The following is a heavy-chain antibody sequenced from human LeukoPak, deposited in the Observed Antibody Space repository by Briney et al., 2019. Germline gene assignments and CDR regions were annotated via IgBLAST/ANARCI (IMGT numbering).Heavy chain of an antibody. V-gene: IGHV3-7*05. Sequence: PGGSLRLSCTASGFTFSAYWMSWVRQAPGKGLEGVANIQPDGGEKYYVDSVKGRFSISRDYAKNSLYLQMNSLRAEDTAVYYCARPGYSGYAFDCWGQGTLVTVSS. D-gene: IGHD5-12*01. CDR3: ARPGYSGYAFDC. CDR1: GFTFSAYW. CDR2: IQPDGGEK. J-gene: IGHJ4*02.